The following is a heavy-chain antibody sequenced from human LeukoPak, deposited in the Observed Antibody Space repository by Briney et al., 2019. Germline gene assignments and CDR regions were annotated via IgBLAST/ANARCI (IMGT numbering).Heavy chain of an antibody. D-gene: IGHD5-24*01. J-gene: IGHJ4*02. CDR1: GFTFSSYA. CDR2: ISYDGSNK. Sequence: GRSLRLSCAASGFTFSSYAMHWVRQAPGKGLEWVAVISYDGSNKYYADSVKGRFTISRDNSKNTPYLQMNSLRAEDTAVYYCARVNEMATSYYFGYWGQGTLVTVSS. V-gene: IGHV3-30-3*01. CDR3: ARVNEMATSYYFGY.